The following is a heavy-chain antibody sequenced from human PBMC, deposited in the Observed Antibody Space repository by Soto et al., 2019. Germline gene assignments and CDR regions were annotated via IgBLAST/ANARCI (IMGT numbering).Heavy chain of an antibody. Sequence: SETLSLTCTVSGGSISSSSYYWGWIRKPPGKGLEWIGSIYYSGSTYYNPSLKSRVTISVDTSKNQFSLKLSSVTAADTAVYYCARQNVLRFFLSINWFDPWGQGTLVTVSS. CDR2: IYYSGST. CDR3: ARQNVLRFFLSINWFDP. D-gene: IGHD3-3*01. CDR1: GGSISSSSYY. J-gene: IGHJ5*02. V-gene: IGHV4-39*01.